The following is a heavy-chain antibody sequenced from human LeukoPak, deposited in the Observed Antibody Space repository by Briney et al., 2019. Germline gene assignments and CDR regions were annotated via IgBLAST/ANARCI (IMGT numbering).Heavy chain of an antibody. Sequence: SGTLSLTCAVSGHSISTGYYWGWIRQPPGQGLEWIGSMSHNRGTYYNPSLKSRVTISMDTSKNQISLRLTSVTAADTAVYYCASYYASGVSAYNYYGMDVWGKGTTVTVSS. CDR3: ASYYASGVSAYNYYGMDV. J-gene: IGHJ6*04. V-gene: IGHV4-38-2*01. D-gene: IGHD3-10*01. CDR2: MSHNRGT. CDR1: GHSISTGYY.